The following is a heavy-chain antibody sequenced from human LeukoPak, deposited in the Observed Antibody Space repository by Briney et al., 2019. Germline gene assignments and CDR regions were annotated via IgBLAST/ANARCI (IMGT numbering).Heavy chain of an antibody. CDR1: GYTFTDSH. V-gene: IGHV1-2*02. Sequence: ASVKVSCKASGYTFTDSHMHWVRQAPGQGLESMGWINPNNGGTKYAQEFEGRVTVTRDTSISTAYMEVSRLRSDDTAVYYCARGDAFWSASYRYWFDPWGLGTLVIVSS. CDR2: INPNNGGT. CDR3: ARGDAFWSASYRYWFDP. D-gene: IGHD3-3*01. J-gene: IGHJ5*02.